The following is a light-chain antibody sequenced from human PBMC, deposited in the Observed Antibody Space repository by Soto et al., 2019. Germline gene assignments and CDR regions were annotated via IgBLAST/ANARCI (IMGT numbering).Light chain of an antibody. CDR1: SSNIGNNY. CDR2: DNN. CDR3: GTWDSSLSAQV. V-gene: IGLV1-51*01. Sequence: QSVLTQPPSVSAAPGQKVAISCSGSSSNIGNNYVSWYQQLPGTAPKLLIYDNNKRPSGIPDRFSGSKSGTSATLGITGLQTRDEADYYCGTWDSSLSAQVFGGATKLTVL. J-gene: IGLJ3*02.